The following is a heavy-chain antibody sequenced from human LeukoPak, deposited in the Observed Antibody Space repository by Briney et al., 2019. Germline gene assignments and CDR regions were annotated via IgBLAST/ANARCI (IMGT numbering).Heavy chain of an antibody. J-gene: IGHJ4*02. D-gene: IGHD2-2*02. CDR2: INTNTGNP. Sequence: ASVKVSCKASGHTFTSYAMNWVRQAPGQGLEWMGWINTNTGNPTYAQGFTGRFVFSLNTSVSTAYLQISSLKAEDTAVYYCARAPQYVPAAIQLDYWGQGTLVTVSS. CDR1: GHTFTSYA. V-gene: IGHV7-4-1*02. CDR3: ARAPQYVPAAIQLDY.